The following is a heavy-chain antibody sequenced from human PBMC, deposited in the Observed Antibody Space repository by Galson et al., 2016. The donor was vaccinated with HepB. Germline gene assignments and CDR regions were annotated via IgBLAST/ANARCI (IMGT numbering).Heavy chain of an antibody. Sequence: SLRLSCAASGFTFSTCAMHWVRQAPGKGLEWVAAIWYDGNNKYYADSVKGRFTISRDNSKNTLYLQMNSLRDEDTAVYYCARDIAAVGGVSGFWGQGTQVTVSS. V-gene: IGHV3-33*01. D-gene: IGHD6-13*01. CDR2: IWYDGNNK. CDR3: ARDIAAVGGVSGF. J-gene: IGHJ4*02. CDR1: GFTFSTCA.